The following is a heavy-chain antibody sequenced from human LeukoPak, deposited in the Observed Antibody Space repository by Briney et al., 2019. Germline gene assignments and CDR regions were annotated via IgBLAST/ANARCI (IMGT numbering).Heavy chain of an antibody. J-gene: IGHJ5*02. D-gene: IGHD1-1*01. CDR1: GFSFSSHG. Sequence: GGSLRPSCAASGFSFSSHGMSWVRQAPGKGLEWVSLLYTGSDTNYADSVRGRFTISRDNSKNTLYLQMNSLRAEDTAVYYCAREASAYKWHSDLWGQGTLVTVSS. V-gene: IGHV3-66*01. CDR3: AREASAYKWHSDL. CDR2: LYTGSDT.